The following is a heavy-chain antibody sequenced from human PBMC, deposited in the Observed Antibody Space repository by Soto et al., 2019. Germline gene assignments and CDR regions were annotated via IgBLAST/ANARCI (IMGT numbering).Heavy chain of an antibody. V-gene: IGHV3-30*04. CDR3: GRVPGNTVAILYLYPLDGTEPLSHGGV. CDR2: ISFDGSNK. J-gene: IGHJ6*02. D-gene: IGHD5-12*01. CDR1: GFTFSYYP. Sequence: ESGGGAVQPGRSLRLSCAASGFTFSYYPMHWVRQAPGKGLEWVAVISFDGSNKYYADSVKGRFTISRDNSKNTLYLQMNTPRREGTGVQYCGRVPGNTVAILYLYPLDGTEPLSHGGVWGQGTTVTVSS.